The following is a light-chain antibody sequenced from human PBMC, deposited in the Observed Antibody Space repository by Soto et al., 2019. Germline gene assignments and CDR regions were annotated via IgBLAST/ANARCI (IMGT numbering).Light chain of an antibody. J-gene: IGKJ1*01. V-gene: IGKV1-5*03. CDR3: QHYNTYPWT. CDR1: QSISSW. Sequence: DIQMTQSPSTLSASVGDRVTVTCRASQSISSWLAWYQQKAGKAPKLLIYKASALESGVPSGFSGSGSGTEFTLTISSLEPEDFATYYCQHYNTYPWTFGQGTKVEI. CDR2: KAS.